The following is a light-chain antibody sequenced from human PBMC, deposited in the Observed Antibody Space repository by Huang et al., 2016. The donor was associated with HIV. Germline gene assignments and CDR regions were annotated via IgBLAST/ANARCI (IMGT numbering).Light chain of an antibody. Sequence: DIVLTQSPGTLSLSPGARAALSCWASQKITNNYLAWDQQRSGPAPRFLIYGASNRAMGIPDRFSGSGSGTDFTIIISRLEPQDSAVYYCQQYLSSPLTFGGGTNVEIK. V-gene: IGKV3-20*01. CDR3: QQYLSSPLT. J-gene: IGKJ4*01. CDR1: QKITNNY. CDR2: GAS.